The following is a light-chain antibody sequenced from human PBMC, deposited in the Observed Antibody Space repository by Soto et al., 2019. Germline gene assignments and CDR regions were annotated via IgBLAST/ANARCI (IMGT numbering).Light chain of an antibody. V-gene: IGLV2-14*01. Sequence: QSVLTQPASVSGSPGQSITISCTGTSSDVGGYKYVSWYQLHPGKAPKLLISDVSDRPSGISDRFSGSKSGNTASLSISGLQADDEADYYCSSYTTSSTLLFGGGTQLTVL. CDR2: DVS. CDR1: SSDVGGYKY. J-gene: IGLJ2*01. CDR3: SSYTTSSTLL.